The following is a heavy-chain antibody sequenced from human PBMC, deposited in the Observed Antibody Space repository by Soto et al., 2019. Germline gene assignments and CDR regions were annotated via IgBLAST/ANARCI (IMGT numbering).Heavy chain of an antibody. V-gene: IGHV3-15*07. D-gene: IGHD6-19*01. Sequence: SVSNAWMNWVRQAPGKGLAWVGRIKSKTYGGTTDYAALVKGRFTISRDDSKNTLYLQMNSLKTEDTAVYYCTTDRGGLDYWGQGTLVTVSS. CDR1: SVSNAW. CDR2: IKSKTYGGTT. CDR3: TTDRGGLDY. J-gene: IGHJ4*02.